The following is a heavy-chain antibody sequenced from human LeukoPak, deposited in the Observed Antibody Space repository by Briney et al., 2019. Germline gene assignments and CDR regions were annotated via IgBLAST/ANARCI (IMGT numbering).Heavy chain of an antibody. CDR2: ISAYNGNT. J-gene: IGHJ3*02. CDR3: QLTNMLVLDAFDI. V-gene: IGHV1-18*01. CDR1: GYTFTSYG. D-gene: IGHD6-6*01. Sequence: EASVKVSCKASGYTFTSYGISWVRQAPGQGLEWMGWISAYNGNTNYAQKLQGRVTKTTDTSTSTAYMELRSLRSDDTAVYYCQLTNMLVLDAFDIWGQGTMVTVSS.